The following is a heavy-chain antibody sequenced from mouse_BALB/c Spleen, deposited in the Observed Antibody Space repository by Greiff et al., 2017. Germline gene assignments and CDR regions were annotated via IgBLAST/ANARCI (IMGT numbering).Heavy chain of an antibody. Sequence: EVKLMESGPDLVKPSQSLSLTCTVTGYSITSGYSWHWIRQFPGNQLEWMGYIHYSGSTNYNPSLKSRISITRDTSKNQFFLQLNSVTTEDTATYHCARSYYGSSYGAYGGRGTLDTVSA. CDR1: GYSITSGYS. D-gene: IGHD1-1*01. CDR3: ARSYYGSSYGAY. J-gene: IGHJ3*01. CDR2: IHYSGST. V-gene: IGHV3-1*02.